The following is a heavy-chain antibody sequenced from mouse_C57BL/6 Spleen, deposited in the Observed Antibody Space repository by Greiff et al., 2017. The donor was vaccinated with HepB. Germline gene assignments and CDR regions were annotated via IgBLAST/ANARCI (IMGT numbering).Heavy chain of an antibody. CDR1: GYTFTDYE. V-gene: IGHV1-15*01. CDR3: TRGDYDGHYFDY. CDR2: IDPETGGT. Sequence: QVHVKQSGAELVRPGASVTLSCKASGYTFTDYEMHWVKQTPVHGLEWIGAIDPETGGTAYNQKFKGKAILTADKSSSTAYMELRSLTSEDSAVYYCTRGDYDGHYFDYWGQGTTLTVSS. J-gene: IGHJ2*01. D-gene: IGHD2-4*01.